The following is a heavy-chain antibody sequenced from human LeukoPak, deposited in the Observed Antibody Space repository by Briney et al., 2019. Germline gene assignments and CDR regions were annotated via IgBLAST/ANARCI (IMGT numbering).Heavy chain of an antibody. CDR3: ARLFQRNELNYYDSSGYSLGY. CDR1: GYTFTSYD. J-gene: IGHJ4*02. Sequence: ASVKVSCKASGYTFTSYDINWVRQATGQGLEWMGWMNPNSGNTGYAQKFQGRITITRNTAIRTAYMELSSLRSEDTAVYYCARLFQRNELNYYDSSGYSLGYWGQGTLVTVSS. CDR2: MNPNSGNT. V-gene: IGHV1-8*03. D-gene: IGHD3-22*01.